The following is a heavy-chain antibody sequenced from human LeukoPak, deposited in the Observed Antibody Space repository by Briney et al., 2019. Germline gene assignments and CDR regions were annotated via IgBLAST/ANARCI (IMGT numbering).Heavy chain of an antibody. CDR2: IHYSGST. CDR1: GYSISSGYY. CDR3: ARASGVLPSFEWANWFDT. V-gene: IGHV4-38-2*01. J-gene: IGHJ5*02. D-gene: IGHD3-9*01. Sequence: KASETLSLTCAVSGYSISSGYYWGWIRQPPGKGLEWIGTIHYSGSTFYKPPLKSRLTVSADTSRNQFYMKLSSVTAADTAVYYCARASGVLPSFEWANWFDTWGQGSLVTVSS.